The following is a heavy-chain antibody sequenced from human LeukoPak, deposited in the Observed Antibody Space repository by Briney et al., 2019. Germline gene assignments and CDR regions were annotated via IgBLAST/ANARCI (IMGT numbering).Heavy chain of an antibody. D-gene: IGHD2-15*01. V-gene: IGHV3-73*01. Sequence: GGSLKLSCAASGFTFSGSAMHWVRQAPGKGLEWVGRIRHKSDTYATAYGASVKGRFTISRDDSKNTAYLQMNSLKTEDTAVYYCARSEVAPAPYYYYYMDVWGKGTTVTVSS. J-gene: IGHJ6*03. CDR2: IRHKSDTYAT. CDR1: GFTFSGSA. CDR3: ARSEVAPAPYYYYYMDV.